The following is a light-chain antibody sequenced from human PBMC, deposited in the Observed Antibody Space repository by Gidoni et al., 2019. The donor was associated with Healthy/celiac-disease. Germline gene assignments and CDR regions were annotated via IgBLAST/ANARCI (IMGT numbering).Light chain of an antibody. CDR2: QDS. J-gene: IGLJ2*01. CDR1: KLGDKY. Sequence: SYELTHPPSVSVSPGQTASITCSGDKLGDKYACWYQQKPGQSPVLVIYQDSKRTSGIPERFSGSNSGNTATLTISGTQAMDEADYYCQAWDSSTYVVFGGGTKLTVL. V-gene: IGLV3-1*01. CDR3: QAWDSSTYVV.